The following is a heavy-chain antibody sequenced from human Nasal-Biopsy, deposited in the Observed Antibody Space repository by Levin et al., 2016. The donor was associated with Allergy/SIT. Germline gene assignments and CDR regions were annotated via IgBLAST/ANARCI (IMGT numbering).Heavy chain of an antibody. J-gene: IGHJ4*02. Sequence: GESLKISCAASGFRFSGYAMTWVRQAPGKGLEWVSGLSAAAHSTYYADSVKGRFTVSRDNLKSMFYLQMKSLTSEDTAVYYCAKENDVWSGYYIPSFDYWGLGTLVTVTS. D-gene: IGHD3-3*01. CDR2: LSAAAHST. CDR1: GFRFSGYA. V-gene: IGHV3-23*01. CDR3: AKENDVWSGYYIPSFDY.